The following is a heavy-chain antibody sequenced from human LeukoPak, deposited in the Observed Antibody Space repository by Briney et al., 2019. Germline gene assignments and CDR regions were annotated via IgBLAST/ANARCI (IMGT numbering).Heavy chain of an antibody. CDR2: INHSGST. Sequence: PSETLSLTCAVYGGSFSGYYWSWLRQPPGKGLEGIGEINHSGSTNYNPSLTSRGTISVDTSKNQFSLKLSSVTAADTAVYYCARVTVAMIVMVYVLDYWGQGTLVTVSS. D-gene: IGHD3-22*01. CDR1: GGSFSGYY. J-gene: IGHJ4*02. V-gene: IGHV4-34*01. CDR3: ARVTVAMIVMVYVLDY.